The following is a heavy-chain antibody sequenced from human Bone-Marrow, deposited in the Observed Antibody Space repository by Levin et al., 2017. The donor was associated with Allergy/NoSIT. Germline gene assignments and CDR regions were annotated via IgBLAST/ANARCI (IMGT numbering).Heavy chain of an antibody. D-gene: IGHD2-15*01. Sequence: SQTLSLTCTVSGGSIRSYYWSWIRQPAGKGLEWIGQIYTTGSTNYNPSLTSRLTMSVDTSVNQVSLQLTSVTAADTAVYYCAKRGSGTWSFDLWGRGTLVTVSS. CDR3: AKRGSGTWSFDL. CDR2: IYTTGST. CDR1: GGSIRSYY. V-gene: IGHV4-4*07. J-gene: IGHJ2*01.